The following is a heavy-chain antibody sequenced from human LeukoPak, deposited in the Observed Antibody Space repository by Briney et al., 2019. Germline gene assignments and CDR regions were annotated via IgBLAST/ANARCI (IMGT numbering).Heavy chain of an antibody. J-gene: IGHJ5*02. D-gene: IGHD3-9*01. V-gene: IGHV4-4*07. CDR3: ARAYYDILTGENWFDP. Sequence: PSETLSLTCTVSGGSISSYYWSWIRQPAGKGLEWIGRIYTSGSTNYNPSLKSRDTMSVDTSKNQFSLKLSSVTAADTAVYYCARAYYDILTGENWFDPWGQGTLVTVSS. CDR2: IYTSGST. CDR1: GGSISSYY.